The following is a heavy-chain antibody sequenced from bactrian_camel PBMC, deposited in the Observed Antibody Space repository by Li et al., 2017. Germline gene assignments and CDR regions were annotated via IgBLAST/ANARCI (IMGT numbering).Heavy chain of an antibody. CDR1: GSARSRRC. D-gene: IGHD1*01. V-gene: IGHV3S57*01. CDR2: LERYGAT. Sequence: HVQLVESGGSSVQAGGSLRLSCAASGSARSRRCWAWFRQAPGKEREAVAILERYGATRVEDSVRGRFTISRDNAANTLYLQMNTLQTEDEGTYICAAAPPLGHCTGELRRAYEYKYWARGPRSPSP. J-gene: IGHJ4*01.